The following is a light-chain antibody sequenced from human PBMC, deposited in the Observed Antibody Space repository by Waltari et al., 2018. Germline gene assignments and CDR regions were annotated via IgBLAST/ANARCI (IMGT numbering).Light chain of an antibody. J-gene: IGKJ1*01. CDR3: QHYGSSPPT. V-gene: IGKV3-11*01. CDR1: QYIGDY. Sequence: VLTQSPATLSLSPGDRATLSCRASQYIGDYLAWYQQKPGQAPRLLMSEASNRATGVPDRFSASGSGTDFTLTVSSLEPEDFAVYYCQHYGSSPPTFGQGTKAEIK. CDR2: EAS.